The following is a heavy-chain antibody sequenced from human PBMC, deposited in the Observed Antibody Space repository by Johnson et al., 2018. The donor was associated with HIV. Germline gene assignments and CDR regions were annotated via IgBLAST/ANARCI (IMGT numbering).Heavy chain of an antibody. J-gene: IGHJ3*02. Sequence: VQLVESGGGLVQPGGSLRLSCAASGFTFSSYAMSWVRQAPGKGLEWVSVIYSGGNTYYADSVKGRFSISGDHAKNTRYLQMTSLRAEDTAVYYCGYHRFFDIWGQGTMVTVSS. CDR1: GFTFSSYA. V-gene: IGHV3-23*04. CDR3: GYHRFFDI. CDR2: IYSGGNT. D-gene: IGHD3-16*02.